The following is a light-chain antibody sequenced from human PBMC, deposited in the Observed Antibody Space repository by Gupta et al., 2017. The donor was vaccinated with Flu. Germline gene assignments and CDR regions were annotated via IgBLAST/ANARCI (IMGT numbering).Light chain of an antibody. CDR2: ADS. J-gene: IGLJ3*02. CDR1: SSNIGAGFD. Sequence: QSVLTQPPSMSGAPGQRVTLSCTGSSSNIGAGFDVQWYQQLPGTAPKLLIYADSNRPSGVPDRLSGSKSGTSASLAIAGLQAEDEADYYCQSYDISLSGWVFGGGTKVTVV. V-gene: IGLV1-40*01. CDR3: QSYDISLSGWV.